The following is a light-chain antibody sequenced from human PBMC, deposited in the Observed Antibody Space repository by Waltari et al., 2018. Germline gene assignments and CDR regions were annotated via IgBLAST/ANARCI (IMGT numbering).Light chain of an antibody. V-gene: IGKV3-20*01. J-gene: IGKJ1*01. CDR2: AAP. CDR1: QGVSSSL. Sequence: EIVLTQSPGTLSLSPGERATLSFRPSQGVSSSLFGCYQQKPGKAPRPRISAAPSRDTGIPDRFSGSGSGSGTDFTLSISTLEPEDFAVYYCQQYGNSPTFGQGTKVEIK. CDR3: QQYGNSPT.